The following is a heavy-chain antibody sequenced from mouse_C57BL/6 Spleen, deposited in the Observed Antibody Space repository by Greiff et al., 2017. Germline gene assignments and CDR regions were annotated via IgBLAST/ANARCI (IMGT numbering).Heavy chain of an antibody. CDR3: ARSYGDWYFDV. V-gene: IGHV1-61*01. CDR1: GYTFTSYW. J-gene: IGHJ1*03. D-gene: IGHD1-1*02. Sequence: QVQLQQPGAELVRPGSSVKLSCKASGYTFTSYWMDWVKQRPGQGLEWIGNIYPSDNETHYNQKFKDKATLTVDKSSSTAYMQLSSLTSEDSAVYYCARSYGDWYFDVWGTGTTVTVSS. CDR2: IYPSDNET.